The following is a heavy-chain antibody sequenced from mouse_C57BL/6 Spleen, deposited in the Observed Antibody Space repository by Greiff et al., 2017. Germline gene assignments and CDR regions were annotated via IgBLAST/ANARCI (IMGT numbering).Heavy chain of an antibody. CDR3: ARDQRGYFDV. CDR1: GFTFSSYA. CDR2: ISDGGSYT. V-gene: IGHV5-4*01. J-gene: IGHJ1*03. Sequence: EVMLVEPGGGLVKPGGSLKLSCAASGFTFSSYAMSWVRQTPEKRLEWVAIISDGGSYTYYPDNVKGRFTISRDNDKNNLYLQMSHLKSEDTAMYYCARDQRGYFDVWGTGTTVTVSS.